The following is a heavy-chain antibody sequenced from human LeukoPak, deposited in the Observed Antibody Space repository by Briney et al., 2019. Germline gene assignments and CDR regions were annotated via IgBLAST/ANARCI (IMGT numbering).Heavy chain of an antibody. V-gene: IGHV1-69*04. Sequence: GASVKVSCKASGGTFSSYAISWVRQAPGQGLEWMGRIIPILGIANYAQKFQGRVTITADKSTSTAYMELSSLRSEDTAVYYCASWGHCSSTSCYVWGSYGMDVWGQGTTVTVSS. J-gene: IGHJ6*02. D-gene: IGHD2-2*01. CDR2: IIPILGIA. CDR1: GGTFSSYA. CDR3: ASWGHCSSTSCYVWGSYGMDV.